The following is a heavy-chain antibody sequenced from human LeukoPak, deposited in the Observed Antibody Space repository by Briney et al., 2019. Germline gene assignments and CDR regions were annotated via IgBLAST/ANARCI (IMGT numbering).Heavy chain of an antibody. CDR3: ASPGLTGGDY. J-gene: IGHJ4*02. D-gene: IGHD7-27*01. CDR2: IYYSGST. Sequence: PSETLSLTCTVSGGSISSSSYYWGWIRQPPGKGLEWIGSIYYSGSTYYNPSLKSRVTISVDTSKNQFSLKLSSVTAADTAVYYCASPGLTGGDYWGQGTLVTVSS. V-gene: IGHV4-39*07. CDR1: GGSISSSSYY.